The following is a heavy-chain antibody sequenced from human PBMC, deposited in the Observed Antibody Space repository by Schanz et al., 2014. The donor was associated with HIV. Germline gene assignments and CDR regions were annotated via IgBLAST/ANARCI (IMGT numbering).Heavy chain of an antibody. Sequence: QVQLVESGGGVVQPGRSLRLSCAASGFTFSNYAIHWARQAPGKGLEWVAVISHDGYNKYYADSVKGQFTISRDNSKNTLYLQMNSLRAEDTAVYYCAREKYSSTWWRAGLYFYGMDVWGQGTTVTVSS. CDR2: ISHDGYNK. V-gene: IGHV3-30-3*01. CDR1: GFTFSNYA. D-gene: IGHD6-13*01. CDR3: AREKYSSTWWRAGLYFYGMDV. J-gene: IGHJ6*02.